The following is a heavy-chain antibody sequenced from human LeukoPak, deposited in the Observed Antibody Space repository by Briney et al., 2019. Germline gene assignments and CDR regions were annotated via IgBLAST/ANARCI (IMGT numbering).Heavy chain of an antibody. D-gene: IGHD5-18*01. CDR2: INPSGGST. CDR3: ARETVVSTAMFSLDY. Sequence: ASVEVSCKASGYTFTSYYMHWVRQAPGQGLEWMGIINPSGGSTSYAQKFQGRVIMTRDMSTSTVYMELSSLKSDDTAVYYCARETVVSTAMFSLDYWGQETLVTVSS. J-gene: IGHJ4*02. CDR1: GYTFTSYY. V-gene: IGHV1-46*01.